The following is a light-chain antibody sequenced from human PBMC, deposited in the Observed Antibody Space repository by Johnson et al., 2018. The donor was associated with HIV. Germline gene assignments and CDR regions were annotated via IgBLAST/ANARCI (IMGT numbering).Light chain of an antibody. CDR3: GTWDSTLSAPHYV. J-gene: IGLJ1*01. CDR2: DNN. Sequence: QSVLTQPPSVSAAPGQKVTISCSGSSSNIGNNYVSWYQQLPGTAPKLLIYDNNKRPSGIPDRFSDSKSGTSATLGITGLQTGDEADYYCGTWDSTLSAPHYVFGTGTNVTVL. V-gene: IGLV1-51*01. CDR1: SSNIGNNY.